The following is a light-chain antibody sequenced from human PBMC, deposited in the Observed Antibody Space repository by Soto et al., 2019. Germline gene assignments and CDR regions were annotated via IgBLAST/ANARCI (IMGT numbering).Light chain of an antibody. CDR1: QSIRSNY. CDR2: GAS. CDR3: QQYGTSPIFP. V-gene: IGKV3-20*01. J-gene: IGKJ3*01. Sequence: TQSPGTLSLSPGESATLSWRASQSIRSNYLAWYQQKPGQAPRLLIYGASSRATGIPDRFSGSGSGTDFTLTISRLEPEDFAVYYCQQYGTSPIFPFGPGTKVDIK.